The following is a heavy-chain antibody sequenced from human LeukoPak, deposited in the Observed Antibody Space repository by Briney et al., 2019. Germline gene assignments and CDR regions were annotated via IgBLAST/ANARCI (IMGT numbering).Heavy chain of an antibody. V-gene: IGHV4-30-4*01. CDR3: ARPYYYDSRIDP. CDR2: MYYSGST. J-gene: IGHJ5*02. CDR1: GCSISSGDYH. Sequence: SQTLSLTCTVSGCSISSGDYHWIWIGQPPGKGLEGVAYMYYSGSTYYNPSLKSRVTMSADTSKNQLSLKLSSVTAADTAVYYCARPYYYDSRIDPWGQGILVTVSS. D-gene: IGHD3-22*01.